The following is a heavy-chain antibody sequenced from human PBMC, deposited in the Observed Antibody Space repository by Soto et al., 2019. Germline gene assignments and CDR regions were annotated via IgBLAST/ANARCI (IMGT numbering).Heavy chain of an antibody. Sequence: QMQLVQSGAEVKKPGSSVKVSCKATGLTFNTYTIIWVRQAPGQGLEWLGGIIPIFATINYAQDFQGRVTITADESTSTAYMELRSLRSDDTAVYYWVGDLDASGSYYTDYWGQGTLVTVSS. CDR1: GLTFNTYT. J-gene: IGHJ4*02. CDR3: VGDLDASGSYYTDY. D-gene: IGHD3-10*01. V-gene: IGHV1-69*01. CDR2: IIPIFATI.